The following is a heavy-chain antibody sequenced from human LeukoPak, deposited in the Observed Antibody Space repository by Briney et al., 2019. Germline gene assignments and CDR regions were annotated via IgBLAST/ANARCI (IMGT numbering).Heavy chain of an antibody. Sequence: GGSLRLSCAASGFTFSDYYMSWIRQAPGKGLEWVSYISSSSSYTNYADSVKGRFTISRDNAKNSLYLQMNSLRAEDTAVYYCARQGYDILTGYSSDYWGQGTLVTVSS. CDR1: GFTFSDYY. V-gene: IGHV3-11*03. D-gene: IGHD3-9*01. J-gene: IGHJ4*02. CDR2: ISSSSSYT. CDR3: ARQGYDILTGYSSDY.